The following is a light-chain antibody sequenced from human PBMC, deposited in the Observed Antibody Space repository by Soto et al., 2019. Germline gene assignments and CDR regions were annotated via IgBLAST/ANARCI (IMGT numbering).Light chain of an antibody. CDR2: GAS. J-gene: IGKJ2*01. CDR1: QDILNY. CDR3: QQYASNVAT. Sequence: DIQMTQSPSSLSASVGDRVTITCRASQDILNYLAWFQQKPGKAPKSLIYGASSLHSGVPSRFSGSGFGTDSSLTISSLQPEDFATYYCQQYASNVATFGQGTTLEV. V-gene: IGKV1-16*01.